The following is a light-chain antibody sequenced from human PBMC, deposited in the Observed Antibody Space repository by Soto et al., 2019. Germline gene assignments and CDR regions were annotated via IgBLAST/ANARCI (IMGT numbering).Light chain of an antibody. Sequence: QSVLTQPASVSESPGQSVTISCTGSSNDIGADYYVPWYQHHPGTAPKLLISHVYIRPSGISDRFSGSKSATAASLTIAALEPDDEAYYCCSSDANKTLDVFGTGTKLTVL. CDR3: SSDANKTLDV. J-gene: IGLJ2*01. CDR1: SNDIGADYY. V-gene: IGLV2-14*03. CDR2: HVY.